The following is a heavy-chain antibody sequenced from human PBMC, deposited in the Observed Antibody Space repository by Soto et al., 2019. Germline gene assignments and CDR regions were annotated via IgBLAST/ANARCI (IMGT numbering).Heavy chain of an antibody. Sequence: GGSLRLSCEASGFRFNSYSMNWVRQAPQKGLEWVSLIDARSNYIYYADSVKGRFTISRDNARNSLYLQMDSLRVEDTAVYYCVRENEMAGATSAFEYWGQGTPVTVSS. CDR3: VRENEMAGATSAFEY. V-gene: IGHV3-21*06. D-gene: IGHD1-26*01. J-gene: IGHJ4*02. CDR1: GFRFNSYS. CDR2: IDARSNYI.